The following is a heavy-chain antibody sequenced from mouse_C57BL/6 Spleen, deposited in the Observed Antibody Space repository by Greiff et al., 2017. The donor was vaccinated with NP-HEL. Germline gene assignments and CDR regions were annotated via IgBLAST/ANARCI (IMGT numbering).Heavy chain of an antibody. CDR2: ISSGVDYI. V-gene: IGHV5-9-1*02. D-gene: IGHD1-3*01. CDR1: GFTFSSYA. Sequence: DVHLVESGEGLVKPGGSLKLSCAASGFTFSSYAMSWVRQTPEKRLEWVAYISSGVDYIYYADTVKGRFTISRDNARNTLYLQMSSLKSEDTAMYYCTRGGVYPHYRAMDYWGQGTSVTVSS. J-gene: IGHJ4*01. CDR3: TRGGVYPHYRAMDY.